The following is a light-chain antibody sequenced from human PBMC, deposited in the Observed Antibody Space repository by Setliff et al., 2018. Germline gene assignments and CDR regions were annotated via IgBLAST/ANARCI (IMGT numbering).Light chain of an antibody. J-gene: IGLJ1*01. CDR2: YDS. CDR1: NIGGKS. Sequence: QPPSVPVAPGKTARITWGGNNIGGKSVNWYQQKPGQAPVLVIYYDSDRPSGIPERFFGSNSGNTATLTISRVEAGDEADYYCQVWDSGSEHYVFGTGTKVTVL. V-gene: IGLV3-21*04. CDR3: QVWDSGSEHYV.